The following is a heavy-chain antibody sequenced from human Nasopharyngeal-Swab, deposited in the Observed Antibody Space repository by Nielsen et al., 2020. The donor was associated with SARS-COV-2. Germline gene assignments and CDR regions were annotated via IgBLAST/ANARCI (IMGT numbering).Heavy chain of an antibody. CDR1: GFTFSSYW. CDR3: AREVRGSYWPAFDI. CDR2: IKQDGSEK. V-gene: IGHV3-7*01. J-gene: IGHJ3*02. D-gene: IGHD1-26*01. Sequence: GGSLRLSCAASGFTFSSYWMSWVRQAPGKGLEWVANIKQDGSEKYYVGSVKGRFTISRDNAKNSLYLQMNSLRAEDTAVYYCAREVRGSYWPAFDIWGQGTMVTVSS.